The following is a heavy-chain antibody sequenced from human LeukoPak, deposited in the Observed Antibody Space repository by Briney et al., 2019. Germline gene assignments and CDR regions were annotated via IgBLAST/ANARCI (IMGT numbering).Heavy chain of an antibody. J-gene: IGHJ3*02. CDR3: ARRYYYDSSGYYDPDAFDI. CDR1: GGSFSGYY. D-gene: IGHD3-22*01. Sequence: PSETLSLTCAVYGGSFSGYYWSWIRQPPGKGLEWIGEINHSGSTNYNPSLKSRVTISVDTSKNQFSLKLSSVTAADTAVYYCARRYYYDSSGYYDPDAFDIWGQGTMDTVSS. V-gene: IGHV4-34*01. CDR2: INHSGST.